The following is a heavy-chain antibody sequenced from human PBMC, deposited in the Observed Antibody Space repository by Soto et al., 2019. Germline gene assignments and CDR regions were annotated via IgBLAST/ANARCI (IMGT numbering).Heavy chain of an antibody. D-gene: IGHD2-8*01. J-gene: IGHJ4*02. V-gene: IGHV4-39*01. Sequence: QLQLQESGPGLVKPSETLSLTCTVSGDSISNSAYYWGWIRQPPGKGLAWIGSISYTGSTFYNPSLKSRVTISVDPPKNHFSLTRNSVPAADAAVYYCARTSVSPNPDFDYGGQGTLVTVS. CDR2: ISYTGST. CDR1: GDSISNSAYY. CDR3: ARTSVSPNPDFDY.